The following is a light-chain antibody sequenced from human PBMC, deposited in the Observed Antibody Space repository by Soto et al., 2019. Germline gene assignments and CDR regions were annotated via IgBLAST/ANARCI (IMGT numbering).Light chain of an antibody. CDR1: QSVSSY. J-gene: IGKJ5*01. Sequence: EIVLRQSPATLSSSPGERATRSCRASQSVSSYLAWYQQKPGQAPRLLIYDASNRATGIPARFSGSGSGTDFTLTTSSLEPEDFAVYYCQQRSNWPRITFGQGTRLEIK. V-gene: IGKV3-11*01. CDR2: DAS. CDR3: QQRSNWPRIT.